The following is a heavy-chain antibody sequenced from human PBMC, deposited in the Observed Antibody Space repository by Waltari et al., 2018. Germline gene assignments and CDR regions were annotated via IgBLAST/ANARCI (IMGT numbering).Heavy chain of an antibody. CDR2: SSSSSSYI. CDR3: ARGYSGSYGGWADY. Sequence: EVQLVESGGGLVKPGGSLRLSCAASGFTFSSYSMNWVRQAPGKVLEWVSSSSSSSSYIYYADSVKGRFTIARDNAKNSLYLQMNSLRAEDTAVYYCARGYSGSYGGWADYWGQGTLVTVSS. CDR1: GFTFSSYS. D-gene: IGHD3-10*01. V-gene: IGHV3-21*06. J-gene: IGHJ4*02.